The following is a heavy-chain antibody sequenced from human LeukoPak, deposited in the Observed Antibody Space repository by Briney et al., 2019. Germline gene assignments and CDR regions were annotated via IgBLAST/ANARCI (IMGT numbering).Heavy chain of an antibody. V-gene: IGHV3-30*18. CDR2: ISYDGSNK. CDR1: GFTFSSYG. CDR3: AKDTAVRGYSGYELDAFDI. Sequence: GGSLRLSCAASGFTFSSYGMHWVRQAPGKGLEWVAVISYDGSNKYYADSVKGRFTISRDNSKNTLYLQMNSLRAEDTAVYYCAKDTAVRGYSGYELDAFDIWGQGTMVTVSS. J-gene: IGHJ3*02. D-gene: IGHD5-12*01.